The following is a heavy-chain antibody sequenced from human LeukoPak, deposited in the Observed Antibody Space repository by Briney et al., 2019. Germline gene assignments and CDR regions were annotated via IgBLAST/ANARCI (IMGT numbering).Heavy chain of an antibody. J-gene: IGHJ4*02. Sequence: PGGSLRVPCAASGLTFRKFAMTWVRQAPGKGLEWVSTISGNGGETFYADSVKDRFTISRDNSKNTVYLQMNSLRVEDTAAYYCAKGGHYSFFDFWGQGTLVTVSS. CDR1: GLTFRKFA. D-gene: IGHD3-22*01. CDR3: AKGGHYSFFDF. CDR2: ISGNGGET. V-gene: IGHV3-23*01.